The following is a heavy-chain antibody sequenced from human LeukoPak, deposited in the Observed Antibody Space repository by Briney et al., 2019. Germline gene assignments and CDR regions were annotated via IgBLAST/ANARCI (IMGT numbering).Heavy chain of an antibody. V-gene: IGHV1-46*01. J-gene: IGHJ4*02. D-gene: IGHD6-19*01. Sequence: ASVKVSCRSSGYTFTRHFMDWVRQAPGQGLEWMGLISPTGTGTVYAREIQGRVTMTRDTSTSTDYMELGTLTSEDTAVYYCARDSSSGWFTVDYWGQGTLVTVSS. CDR3: ARDSSSGWFTVDY. CDR1: GYTFTRHF. CDR2: ISPTGTGT.